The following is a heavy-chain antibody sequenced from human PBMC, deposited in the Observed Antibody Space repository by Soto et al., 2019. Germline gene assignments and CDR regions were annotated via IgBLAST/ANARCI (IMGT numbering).Heavy chain of an antibody. V-gene: IGHV3-23*01. D-gene: IGHD6-13*01. Sequence: EVQLLESGGGSVQPGGSLRLSCAASGFTFSNYAMTWVRQAPGKGLEWVSSISGNGGSTYYADSVKGRFTVSRDNSQNTLYLQMNSLRAEDTARYYWVKNEGGTSWYLPLSWGQGALVTVSS. CDR2: ISGNGGST. J-gene: IGHJ5*02. CDR1: GFTFSNYA. CDR3: VKNEGGTSWYLPLS.